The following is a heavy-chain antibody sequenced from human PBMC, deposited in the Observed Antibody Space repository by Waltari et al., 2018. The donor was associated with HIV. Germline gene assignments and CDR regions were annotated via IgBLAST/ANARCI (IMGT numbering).Heavy chain of an antibody. J-gene: IGHJ6*02. V-gene: IGHV4-61*02. CDR1: GGSISSGSYY. D-gene: IGHD3-22*01. CDR2: IYTSGST. Sequence: QVQLQESGPGLVKPSQTLSLTCTVSGGSISSGSYYWSWIRQPAGKVLEWLGRIYTSGSTNYHPALKLRVTISVYASKNQFPLKLSSVTAADTAVYYCARSYDSTGDYDGMDVWGQGTTVTVSS. CDR3: ARSYDSTGDYDGMDV.